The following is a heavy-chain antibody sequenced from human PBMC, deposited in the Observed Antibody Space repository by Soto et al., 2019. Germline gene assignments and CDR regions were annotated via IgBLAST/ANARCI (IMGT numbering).Heavy chain of an antibody. Sequence: PSETLSLTCTVSGGSISGHYWSWIRQPPGKGLQYIGYISYSGSTNYYPSLKSRVTISVDTSNNQFSLRLSSVTAADTAVYYCARDVGLQHDTGYYDFWSGKNNWFDPWGQGILVTVSS. J-gene: IGHJ5*02. V-gene: IGHV4-59*11. D-gene: IGHD3-3*01. CDR2: ISYSGST. CDR3: ARDVGLQHDTGYYDFWSGKNNWFDP. CDR1: GGSISGHY.